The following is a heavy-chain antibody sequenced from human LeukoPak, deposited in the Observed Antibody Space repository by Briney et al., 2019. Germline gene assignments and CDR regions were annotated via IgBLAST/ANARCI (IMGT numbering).Heavy chain of an antibody. D-gene: IGHD1-26*01. CDR3: ARDPPPPSWYSGDSSGAFDI. J-gene: IGHJ3*02. CDR1: GYTFTSYY. Sequence: ASVKVSCKASGYTFTSYYMHWVRQPPGQGLEWMGIINPSGGSTSYAQKFQGRVTMTRDTSTSTVYMELSSLRSEDTAVYYCARDPPPPSWYSGDSSGAFDIWGQGTMVTVSS. CDR2: INPSGGST. V-gene: IGHV1-46*03.